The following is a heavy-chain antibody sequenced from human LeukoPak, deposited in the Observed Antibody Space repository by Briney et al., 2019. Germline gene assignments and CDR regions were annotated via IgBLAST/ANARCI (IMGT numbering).Heavy chain of an antibody. CDR3: ATAFESELWYFDL. D-gene: IGHD1-26*01. CDR1: GYTFTSYD. J-gene: IGHJ2*01. CDR2: MNPNSGNT. V-gene: IGHV1-8*01. Sequence: ASVKVSCEASGYTFTSYDINWVRQATGQGLEWMGWMNPNSGNTGYAQKFQGRVTMTEDTSTDTAYMELSSLRSEDTAVYYCATAFESELWYFDLWGRGTLVTVSS.